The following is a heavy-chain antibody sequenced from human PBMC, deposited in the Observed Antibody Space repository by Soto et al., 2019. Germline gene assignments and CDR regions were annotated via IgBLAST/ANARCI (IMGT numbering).Heavy chain of an antibody. CDR2: IYYSGTT. D-gene: IGHD5-12*01. V-gene: IGHV4-31*03. CDR1: GGSISSGGYY. J-gene: IGHJ6*02. CDR3: AAACVACGGFNYYGMDV. Sequence: SETLSLTCTVSGGSISSGGYYWYWIRQHPGKGLECIGYIYYSGTTYYNPSLKSRVTISVDTSKNHFSLKLSSVTAADTAVYYCAAACVACGGFNYYGMDVWGQGTTVX.